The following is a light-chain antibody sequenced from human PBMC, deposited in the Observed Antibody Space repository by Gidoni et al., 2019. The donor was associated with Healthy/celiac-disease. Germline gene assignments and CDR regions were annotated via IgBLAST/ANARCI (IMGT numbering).Light chain of an antibody. Sequence: QSALTQPASVSGSPGQSITISCTGTSSDVGGYNYVSWYQQHPGKAPKLMISEVSNRPSGVSYRFSGSKSGNTASLTISGLQAEDEANYYCSSYTSSTSLVVFGGGTKLTVL. CDR1: SSDVGGYNY. CDR3: SSYTSSTSLVV. CDR2: EVS. J-gene: IGLJ2*01. V-gene: IGLV2-14*01.